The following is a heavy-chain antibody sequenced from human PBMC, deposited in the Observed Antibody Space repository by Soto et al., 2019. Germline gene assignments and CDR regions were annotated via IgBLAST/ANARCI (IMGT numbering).Heavy chain of an antibody. D-gene: IGHD3-22*01. CDR2: INPAPGST. V-gene: IGHV1-46*01. CDR3: ARGGWAGYSSEGSFDL. CDR1: GFTFTNYY. Sequence: QVQLVQSGAEVKKSGAAVKISCKTSGFTFTNYYLHWVRQAPGQGLEWMGLINPAPGSTNYAEKFQGGVTMTRDMSSNTVYMQLGRLTSEDTGIYYCARGGWAGYSSEGSFDLWGQGTHITVSS. J-gene: IGHJ4*02.